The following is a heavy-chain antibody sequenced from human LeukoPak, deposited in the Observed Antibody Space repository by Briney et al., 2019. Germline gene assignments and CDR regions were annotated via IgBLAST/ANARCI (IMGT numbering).Heavy chain of an antibody. V-gene: IGHV3-9*01. J-gene: IGHJ4*02. D-gene: IGHD7-27*01. Sequence: PGGSLRLSCAASGFTFDDYAMHWVRQAPGKGLEWVSGISWNSGSIGYADSVKGRFTISRDNSKNMVWLQINSPTAEDTATYYCAKDGNWARFEDWGQGTLVTVSS. CDR3: AKDGNWARFED. CDR1: GFTFDDYA. CDR2: ISWNSGSI.